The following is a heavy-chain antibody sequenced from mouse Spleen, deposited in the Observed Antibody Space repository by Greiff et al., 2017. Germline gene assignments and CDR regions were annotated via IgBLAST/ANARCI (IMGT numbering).Heavy chain of an antibody. D-gene: IGHD1-2*01. V-gene: IGHV5-17*01. J-gene: IGHJ2*01. Sequence: EVKLVESGGGLVKPGGSLKLSCAASGFTFSDYGMHWVRQAPEKGLEWVAYISSGSSTIYYADTVKGRFTISRDNAKNTLFLQMTSLRSEDTAMYYCARGYGYFFDYWGQGTTLTVSS. CDR2: ISSGSSTI. CDR3: ARGYGYFFDY. CDR1: GFTFSDYG.